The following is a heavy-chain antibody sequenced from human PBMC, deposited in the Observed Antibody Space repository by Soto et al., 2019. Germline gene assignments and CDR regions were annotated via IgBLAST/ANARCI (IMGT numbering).Heavy chain of an antibody. CDR2: IIPIFKTA. V-gene: IGHV1-69*06. J-gene: IGHJ6*02. Sequence: SVKVSCKASGGTFGNYAISWVRQAPGQGLEWMGKIIPIFKTANYAQKFQGRITITADRSPRTDTAYMELSSLRSEDTALYYSDSSGYYPWYYYGLDVWGQGTTVTVSS. D-gene: IGHD3-22*01. CDR3: DSSGYYPWYYYGLDV. CDR1: GGTFGNYA.